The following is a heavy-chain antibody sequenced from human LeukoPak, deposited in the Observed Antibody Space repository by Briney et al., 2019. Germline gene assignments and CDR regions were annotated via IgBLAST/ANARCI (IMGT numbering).Heavy chain of an antibody. CDR2: IYYSGST. CDR1: GGSISSGGYY. D-gene: IGHD6-13*01. V-gene: IGHV4-31*03. Sequence: SETLSLTCTVSGGSISSGGYYWSWIRQHPGKGLEWIGYIYYSGSTYYNPSLKSRVTISVDTSKNQFSLKLSSVTAADTAVYYCARQDSSSWYYFDYWGQGNLVTVSS. J-gene: IGHJ4*02. CDR3: ARQDSSSWYYFDY.